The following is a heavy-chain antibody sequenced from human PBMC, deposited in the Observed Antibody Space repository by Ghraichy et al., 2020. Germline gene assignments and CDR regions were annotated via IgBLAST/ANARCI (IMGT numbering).Heavy chain of an antibody. CDR3: AKGEDGSPDY. Sequence: GGSLRLSCAASGFTFSRYGMHWVRQAPGKGLEWVTLISSDEKTKYYADSVKGRFTISRDNSKNTLFLQMNSLRGEDTAMYYCAKGEDGSPDYWGQGTLVIVSS. J-gene: IGHJ4*02. V-gene: IGHV3-30*18. CDR1: GFTFSRYG. D-gene: IGHD1-26*01. CDR2: ISSDEKTK.